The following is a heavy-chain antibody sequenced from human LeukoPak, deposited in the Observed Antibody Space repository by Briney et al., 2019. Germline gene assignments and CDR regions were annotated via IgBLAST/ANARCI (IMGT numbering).Heavy chain of an antibody. CDR1: GFTFSRNW. CDR3: AKIDAY. V-gene: IGHV3-74*01. Sequence: GGSLRLSCAAPGFTFSRNWMHWVRQAPGKGLVWVSRINSDGSITNYADSVKGRFTISRDNAKNTLYLQMSSLRAEDTAVYYCAKIDAYWGQGTLVTVSS. CDR2: INSDGSIT. J-gene: IGHJ4*02.